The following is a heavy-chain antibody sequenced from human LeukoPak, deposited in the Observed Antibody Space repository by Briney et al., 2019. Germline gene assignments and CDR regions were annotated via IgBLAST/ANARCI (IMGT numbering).Heavy chain of an antibody. CDR1: GGSISSYY. Sequence: SETLSLTCTVSGGSISSYYWSWIRQPPGKGLEWIGCIYYSGSTNYNPSFKSRVTISVDTSKNQFSLKLSSVTAADTAVYYCARGGFHTIFGVATPFDYWGQGTLVTVSS. CDR2: IYYSGST. CDR3: ARGGFHTIFGVATPFDY. D-gene: IGHD3-3*01. V-gene: IGHV4-59*12. J-gene: IGHJ4*02.